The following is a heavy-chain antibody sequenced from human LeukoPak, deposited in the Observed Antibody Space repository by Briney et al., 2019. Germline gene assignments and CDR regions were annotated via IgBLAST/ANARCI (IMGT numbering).Heavy chain of an antibody. V-gene: IGHV3-23*01. CDR3: ASWDFDTSGSVVYSDY. CDR1: GFTFSSSA. D-gene: IGHD3-22*01. J-gene: IGHJ4*02. Sequence: GGSLRLSCAASGFTFSSSAMSWVRQAPGKGLEWVSNISGSGSGGSTYYADSVKGRFTISRDNSKNTLYLQMNSLRAEDTAVYYCASWDFDTSGSVVYSDYWGQGTLVTVSS. CDR2: ISGSGSGGST.